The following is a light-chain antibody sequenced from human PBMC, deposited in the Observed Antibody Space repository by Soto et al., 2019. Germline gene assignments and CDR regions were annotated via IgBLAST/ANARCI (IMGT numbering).Light chain of an antibody. Sequence: QCALTQPASGSGSPGQSITSSCTGTSSDVGGYNYVSWYQQHPGKAPKLMIYDVSNRPSGVSDRFSGSKSGNTASLTISGLQAEDEAAYYCSSYTSSSPRVFGTGTKVTVL. CDR1: SSDVGGYNY. CDR3: SSYTSSSPRV. CDR2: DVS. V-gene: IGLV2-14*01. J-gene: IGLJ1*01.